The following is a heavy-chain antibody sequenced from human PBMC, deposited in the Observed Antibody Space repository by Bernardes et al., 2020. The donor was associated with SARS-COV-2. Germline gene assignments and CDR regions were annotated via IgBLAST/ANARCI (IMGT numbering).Heavy chain of an antibody. CDR3: ARTFYYDRGGDSLFDL. Sequence: ASVTDSFTASGYTFSDYYIHWLRPAPGQGVAWMGWICHKSGAINHAQKFQGRVTLTRDTPISTDYMELSSLRSDDPAVYYCARTFYYDRGGDSLFDLWGQGTPVTVSS. J-gene: IGHJ4*02. CDR2: ICHKSGAI. V-gene: IGHV1-2*02. CDR1: GYTFSDYY. D-gene: IGHD2-21*01.